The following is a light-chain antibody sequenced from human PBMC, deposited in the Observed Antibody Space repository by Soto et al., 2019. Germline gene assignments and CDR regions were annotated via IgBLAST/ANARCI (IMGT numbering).Light chain of an antibody. Sequence: AIQKTQSPSSLSASVGDRVTITCRASQGIRNDLGWYQQKPGKAPKLLIYAASSLQSGVPSRFSGSGSGTDFNLTISSLQPEDFATYYCLQDYNYPRTFGQGTKVDIK. V-gene: IGKV1-6*01. CDR1: QGIRND. CDR3: LQDYNYPRT. J-gene: IGKJ1*01. CDR2: AAS.